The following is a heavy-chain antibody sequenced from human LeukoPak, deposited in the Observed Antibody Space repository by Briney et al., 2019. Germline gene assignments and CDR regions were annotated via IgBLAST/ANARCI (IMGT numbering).Heavy chain of an antibody. CDR3: ARDSNEYYYDSSDY. D-gene: IGHD3-22*01. Sequence: ASVKVSCKASGYTFTSYGISWVRQAPGQGLEWMGWISAYNGNTNYAQKLQGRDTMTTDTSTSTAYMELRSLRSDDTAVYYCARDSNEYYYDSSDYWGQGTLVTVSS. CDR1: GYTFTSYG. J-gene: IGHJ4*02. CDR2: ISAYNGNT. V-gene: IGHV1-18*01.